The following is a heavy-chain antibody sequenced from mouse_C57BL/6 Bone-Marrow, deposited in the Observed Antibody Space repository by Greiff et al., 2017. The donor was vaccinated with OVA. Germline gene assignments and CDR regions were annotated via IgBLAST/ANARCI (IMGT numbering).Heavy chain of an antibody. CDR2: ISSGGSYT. J-gene: IGHJ1*03. V-gene: IGHV5-6*01. CDR3: ARPYGSSWYFDV. CDR1: GFTFSSYG. Sequence: EVHLVESGGDLVKPGGSLKLSCAASGFTFSSYGMSWVRQTPDKRLEWVATISSGGSYTYYPDSVKGRFTISRDNAKNTLYLQMCSLKSEDTAMYYCARPYGSSWYFDVWGTGTTVTVSS. D-gene: IGHD1-1*01.